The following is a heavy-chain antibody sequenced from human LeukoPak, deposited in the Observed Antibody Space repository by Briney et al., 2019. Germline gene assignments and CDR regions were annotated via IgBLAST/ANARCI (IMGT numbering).Heavy chain of an antibody. D-gene: IGHD6-19*01. J-gene: IGHJ4*02. V-gene: IGHV4-39*01. CDR3: ARLPPTESSGWGRPFDY. CDR2: VYDSGST. Sequence: PLETLCVTRTVSGGSISSSSYFWGCIRQPPGKGLEWIGSVYDSGSTYYNPSLKSRVTISVDTSKNQFSLKLSSVTAADTAVFYCARLPPTESSGWGRPFDYWGERAVDPVSS. CDR1: GGSISSSSYF.